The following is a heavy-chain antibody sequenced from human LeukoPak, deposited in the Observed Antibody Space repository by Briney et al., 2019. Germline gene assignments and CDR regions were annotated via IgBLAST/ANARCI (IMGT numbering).Heavy chain of an antibody. CDR1: GGSISSSNW. Sequence: SGTLSLTCAVSGGSISSSNWWSWVRQPPGKGLEWIGEIYHSGSTNYNPSLETRVTMSVDTSKNQFSLKLSSVTAADTAVYYCARRVWDGTYYFDSWGRGTPVTVSS. CDR3: ARRVWDGTYYFDS. D-gene: IGHD1-26*01. V-gene: IGHV4-4*02. J-gene: IGHJ4*01. CDR2: IYHSGST.